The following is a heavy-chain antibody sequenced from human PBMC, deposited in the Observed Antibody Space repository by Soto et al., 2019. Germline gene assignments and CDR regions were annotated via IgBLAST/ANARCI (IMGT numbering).Heavy chain of an antibody. CDR2: IIPILGIA. D-gene: IGHD2-2*01. CDR1: GGTFSSYT. V-gene: IGHV1-69*04. J-gene: IGHJ5*02. Sequence: SVKVSCKASGGTFSSYTISWVRQAPGQGLEWMGRIIPILGIANYAQKFQGRVTITADKSTSTAYMELSSLRSEDTAVYYCARDLAGIVVPAAMDPWGQGTLVTVSS. CDR3: ARDLAGIVVPAAMDP.